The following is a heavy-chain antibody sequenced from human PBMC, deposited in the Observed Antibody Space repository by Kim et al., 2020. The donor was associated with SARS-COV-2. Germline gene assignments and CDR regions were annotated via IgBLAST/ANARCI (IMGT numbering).Heavy chain of an antibody. CDR1: GFTFSNAW. CDR2: IKSKTDGGTT. V-gene: IGHV3-15*01. J-gene: IGHJ4*02. CDR3: TTGLWFGEFQFDY. D-gene: IGHD3-10*01. Sequence: GGSLRLSCAASGFTFSNAWMSWVRQAPGKGLEWVGHIKSKTDGGTTDYAAPVKGRFTISRDDSKNTLYLQMNSLKTEDTAVYYCTTGLWFGEFQFDYWGQGTLVTVSS.